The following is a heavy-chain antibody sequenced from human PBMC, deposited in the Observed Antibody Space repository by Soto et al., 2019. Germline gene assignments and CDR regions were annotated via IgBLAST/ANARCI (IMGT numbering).Heavy chain of an antibody. CDR3: AKDKIYSNYEHYFHY. J-gene: IGHJ4*02. CDR1: GFTFENYA. V-gene: IGHV3-9*01. Sequence: EVQLVESGGGLVQPGRSLRLSCAASGFTFENYAMHWVRQAPGKGLEWVSGISWHGGNIGYADSVRGRFTISRDIAKNSLYLQMNSLRPEDTGLYYCAKDKIYSNYEHYFHYWGQGTLITVSS. CDR2: ISWHGGNI. D-gene: IGHD4-4*01.